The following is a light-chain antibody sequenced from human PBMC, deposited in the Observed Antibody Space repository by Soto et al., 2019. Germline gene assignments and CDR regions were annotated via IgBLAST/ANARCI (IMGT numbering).Light chain of an antibody. CDR3: QQYYNWPLS. Sequence: ERVMTQSPGTVSVSPGERATLSCRASQSVNNNLAWYQQKPGQAPRLLIYGASTRATGIPARFSGSGSGTDFTLTISSLQSEEYAVYYCQQYYNWPLSFGGGTKVEIK. V-gene: IGKV3-15*01. CDR1: QSVNNN. CDR2: GAS. J-gene: IGKJ4*01.